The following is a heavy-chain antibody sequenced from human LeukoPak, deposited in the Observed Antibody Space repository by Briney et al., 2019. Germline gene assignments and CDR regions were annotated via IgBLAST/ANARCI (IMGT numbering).Heavy chain of an antibody. Sequence: GESLKISCKGSGYSFTSYWIGWVRQMPGKGLEWMGIIYPADSDTRYSPSFQGQVTISADTSISTAYLQWRSLKASDTARYYCARQVSTWYVDYWGQGTLVTVSS. CDR1: GYSFTSYW. J-gene: IGHJ4*02. D-gene: IGHD6-13*01. CDR3: ARQVSTWYVDY. CDR2: IYPADSDT. V-gene: IGHV5-51*01.